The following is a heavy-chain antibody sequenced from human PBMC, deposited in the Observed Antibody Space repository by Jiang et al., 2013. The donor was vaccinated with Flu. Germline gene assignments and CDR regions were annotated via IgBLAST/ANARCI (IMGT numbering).Heavy chain of an antibody. CDR3: ARSSSDAFDI. J-gene: IGHJ3*02. D-gene: IGHD6-6*01. CDR1: GGSISSSSYY. CDR2: IYYSGST. Sequence: GPGLVKPSETLSLTCTVSGGSISSSSYYWGWIRQPPGKGLEWIGSIYYSGSTYYNPSLKSRVTISVDTSKNQFSLKLSSVTAADTAVYYCARSSSDAFDIWGPKGQWSPSLQ. V-gene: IGHV4-39*01.